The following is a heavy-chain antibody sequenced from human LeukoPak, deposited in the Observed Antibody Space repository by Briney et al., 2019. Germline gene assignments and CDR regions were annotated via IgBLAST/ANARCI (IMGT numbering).Heavy chain of an antibody. V-gene: IGHV1-69*01. J-gene: IGHJ4*02. CDR3: ARDLRADGAPGY. D-gene: IGHD3-10*01. CDR1: GGTFSSYA. CDR2: IIPIFGTA. Sequence: SVKVSCKASGGTFSSYAISWVRQAPGQGLEWMGGIIPIFGTANYAQKFQGRVTITADESTSTAYMELSSLRSEDTAVYYCARDLRADGAPGYWGQGTLVTVSS.